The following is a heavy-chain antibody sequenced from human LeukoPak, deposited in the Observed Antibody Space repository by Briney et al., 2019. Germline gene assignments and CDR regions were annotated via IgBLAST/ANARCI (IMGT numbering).Heavy chain of an antibody. Sequence: GASVKVSCKASGYTFTSYGISWVRQAPGQGLEWMGWINPNSGGTNYAQKFQGRVTMTRDTSISTAYMELSRLRSDDTAVYYCARDTYYYDSSGYGDWGQGTLVTVSS. CDR1: GYTFTSYG. D-gene: IGHD3-22*01. J-gene: IGHJ4*02. V-gene: IGHV1-2*02. CDR2: INPNSGGT. CDR3: ARDTYYYDSSGYGD.